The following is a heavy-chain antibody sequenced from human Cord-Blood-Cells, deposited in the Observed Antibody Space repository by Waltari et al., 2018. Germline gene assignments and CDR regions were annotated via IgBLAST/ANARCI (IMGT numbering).Heavy chain of an antibody. Sequence: QVQLQQWGAGLLQPSETLSLTCAVSGGSFSGYYWSGIRQPPGKGLEWIGEINHSGSTNYNPSLKSRVTISVDTSKNQFSLKLSSVTAADTAVYYCARMVSVRGVIFDYWGQGTLVTVSS. CDR1: GGSFSGYY. CDR2: INHSGST. CDR3: ARMVSVRGVIFDY. D-gene: IGHD3-10*01. V-gene: IGHV4-34*01. J-gene: IGHJ4*02.